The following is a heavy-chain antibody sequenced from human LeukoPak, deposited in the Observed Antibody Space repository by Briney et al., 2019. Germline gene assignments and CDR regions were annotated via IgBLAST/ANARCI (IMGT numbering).Heavy chain of an antibody. V-gene: IGHV4-31*03. J-gene: IGHJ4*02. D-gene: IGHD3-22*01. CDR3: ARGLPDDSSGYLDY. CDR2: IYYSGST. Sequence: SQTLSLTCTVSGGSISSGGYYWSWIRQHPGEGLEWIGYIYYSGSTYYNPSLKSRVTISVDTSKNQFSLKLSSVTAADTAVYYCARGLPDDSSGYLDYWGQGTLVTVSS. CDR1: GGSISSGGYY.